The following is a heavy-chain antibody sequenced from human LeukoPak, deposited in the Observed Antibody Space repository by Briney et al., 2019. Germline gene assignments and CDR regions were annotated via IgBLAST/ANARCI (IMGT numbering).Heavy chain of an antibody. CDR2: ISFDGTNK. Sequence: GGSLRLSCEASGFRFNDHAMHWVRQAPGKGLEWVAVISFDGTNKYYADSVDGRFTIYRVNSKNTVFLQMDSLRREDTAVYFCASDFGDYQPVDYWGQGTLVTVSS. CDR3: ASDFGDYQPVDY. D-gene: IGHD2-21*01. V-gene: IGHV3-30*14. J-gene: IGHJ4*02. CDR1: GFRFNDHA.